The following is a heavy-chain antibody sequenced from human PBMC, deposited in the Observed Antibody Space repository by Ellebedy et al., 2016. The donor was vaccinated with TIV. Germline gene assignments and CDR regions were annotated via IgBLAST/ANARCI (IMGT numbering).Heavy chain of an antibody. J-gene: IGHJ4*02. V-gene: IGHV3-23*01. CDR2: IDVAGGT. CDR1: GFTFSNYA. Sequence: PGGSLRLSCAVSGFTFSNYAMTWVRQAPGQGLEWVSAIDVAGGTHYAASVKGRFTISGDKSKKTFYLEMKSLRVDDTAVYYCAKTEPYGTTWFGRIYWGQGTLVTVSS. CDR3: AKTEPYGTTWFGRIY. D-gene: IGHD1-1*01.